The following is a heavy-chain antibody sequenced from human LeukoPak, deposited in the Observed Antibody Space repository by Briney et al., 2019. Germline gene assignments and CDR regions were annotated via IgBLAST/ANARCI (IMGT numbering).Heavy chain of an antibody. V-gene: IGHV3-30-3*01. J-gene: IGHJ4*02. CDR2: ISYDGSDK. CDR1: GFTFSSYA. D-gene: IGHD3-10*01. CDR3: ARDHNYYGSAWDY. Sequence: PGGSLRLSCAASGFTFSSYAMHWVRQAPGKGLEWVAVISYDGSDKYYADSVKGRFTISRDNSKNTLYLQMNSLRAEDTAVYYCARDHNYYGSAWDYWGQGTLVTVSS.